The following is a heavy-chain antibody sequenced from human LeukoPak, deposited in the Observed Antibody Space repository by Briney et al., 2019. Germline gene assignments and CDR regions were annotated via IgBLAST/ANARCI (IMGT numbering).Heavy chain of an antibody. V-gene: IGHV3-23*01. CDR2: ISGSGGST. Sequence: GGSLRLSCAASGFTFSSYAMSWVRQAPGKGLEWVSAISGSGGSTYYADSVKGRFTISRDNSKNTLYLQMNSLRAEDTAVYYCAKVPYITIFGVSGPPADYWGQGTLVTVSS. J-gene: IGHJ4*02. CDR3: AKVPYITIFGVSGPPADY. D-gene: IGHD3-3*01. CDR1: GFTFSSYA.